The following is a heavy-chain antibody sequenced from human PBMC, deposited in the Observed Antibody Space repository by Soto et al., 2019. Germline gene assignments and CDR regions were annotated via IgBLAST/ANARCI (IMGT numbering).Heavy chain of an antibody. CDR3: SRARCRGGSCYRTYAFDH. J-gene: IGHJ3*01. CDR1: GFNFSSYT. CDR2: ISSSNRSI. V-gene: IGHV3-21*01. Sequence: LLPSCAASGFNFSSYTMNWVRQAPGRGLEWVSSISSSNRSIYYADSLTGRFTISRDDAKNSLFLQMNSLTAEDTAVYYCSRARCRGGSCYRTYAFDHWGQGTMVTVSS. D-gene: IGHD2-15*01.